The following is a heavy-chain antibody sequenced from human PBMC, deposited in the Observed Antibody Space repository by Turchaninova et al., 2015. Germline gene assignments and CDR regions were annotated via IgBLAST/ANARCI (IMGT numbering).Heavy chain of an antibody. Sequence: QVQLQESGPGLVKPSETLSLTCTVSGGSIRSYYWTWIRQPPGKGLEWLGYIYYSGSTHYNPSLKSRVTLSVDTSKNQFSLKRGSVTPADTAVYYWASHGGGYNWFDPWGQGTLVTVSS. CDR2: IYYSGST. D-gene: IGHD3-16*01. V-gene: IGHV4-59*01. CDR1: GGSIRSYY. CDR3: ASHGGGYNWFDP. J-gene: IGHJ5*02.